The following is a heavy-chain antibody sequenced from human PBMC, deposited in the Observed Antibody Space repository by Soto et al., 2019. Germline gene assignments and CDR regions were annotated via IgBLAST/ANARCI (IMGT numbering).Heavy chain of an antibody. Sequence: LSLTCTVSGGSVSSGSYYWTWIRQPPGKGLEWLGYIYYSGTTNYNPPLKSRITISVDTSGNQFSLKLSSVTAADTAVYFCARTYCTNTACQAHGIDVWGQGTTVTVSS. CDR1: GGSVSSGSYY. CDR2: IYYSGTT. D-gene: IGHD5-18*01. V-gene: IGHV4-61*01. J-gene: IGHJ6*02. CDR3: ARTYCTNTACQAHGIDV.